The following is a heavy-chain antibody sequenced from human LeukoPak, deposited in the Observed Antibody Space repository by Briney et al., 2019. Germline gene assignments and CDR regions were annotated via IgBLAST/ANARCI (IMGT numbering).Heavy chain of an antibody. CDR1: GGTFSSYA. Sequence: SVKVSCKASGGTFSSYAISWVRQAPGQGLEWMGRIIPILGVANYAQKFQGRVTITADKSTSTAYMELSSLRSEDTAVYYCARGGGKDIVVVPAAINWFDPWGQGTLVTVSS. CDR2: IIPILGVA. D-gene: IGHD2-2*02. V-gene: IGHV1-69*04. CDR3: ARGGGKDIVVVPAAINWFDP. J-gene: IGHJ5*02.